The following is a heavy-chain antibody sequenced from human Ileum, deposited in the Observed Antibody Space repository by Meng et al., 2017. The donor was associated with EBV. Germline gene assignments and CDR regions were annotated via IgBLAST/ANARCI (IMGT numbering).Heavy chain of an antibody. D-gene: IGHD6-19*01. Sequence: QLQLHESGPGLGKPSETLSLTCTVSGGSISNENDYWGWIRQPPGKGLEWIGSMYYSGSTYYNPSLKSRVTMSLDTSKNQFSLQLTSVTAADTALYYCATRVAAVKYYFDYWGQGTLVTVSS. CDR1: GGSISNENDY. CDR3: ATRVAAVKYYFDY. J-gene: IGHJ4*02. CDR2: MYYSGST. V-gene: IGHV4-39*07.